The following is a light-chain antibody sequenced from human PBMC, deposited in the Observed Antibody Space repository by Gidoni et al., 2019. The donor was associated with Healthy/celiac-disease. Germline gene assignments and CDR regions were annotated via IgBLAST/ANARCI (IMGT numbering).Light chain of an antibody. CDR1: QSVSNW. V-gene: IGKV1-5*01. Sequence: DIRMTQSPSTLSASVGDRVPITCRASQSVSNWLAWYQQRPGKAPKVLISRASTLKSGVPSRFSGSGYGTDFTLTISSLQPDDFATYDCQQQDSFSPWSFGQGTEVEMK. CDR2: RAS. CDR3: QQQDSFSPWS. J-gene: IGKJ1*01.